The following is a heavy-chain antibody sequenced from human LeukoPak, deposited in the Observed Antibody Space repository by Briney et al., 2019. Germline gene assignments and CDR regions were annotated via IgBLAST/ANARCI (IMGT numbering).Heavy chain of an antibody. CDR1: GFTVSSNY. Sequence: GRSLRLSFAASGFTVSSNYMSWVRQAPGKGLEWVSMIYSGGSTYYADSVKGRFTISRDNSKNTLDLQMNSLRAEDTAVYYCARRGHGYGSPFDYWGQGTLVTVSS. V-gene: IGHV3-66*04. CDR2: IYSGGST. J-gene: IGHJ4*02. D-gene: IGHD5-18*01. CDR3: ARRGHGYGSPFDY.